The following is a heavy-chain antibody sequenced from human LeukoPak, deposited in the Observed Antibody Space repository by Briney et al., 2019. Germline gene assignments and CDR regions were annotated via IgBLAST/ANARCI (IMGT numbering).Heavy chain of an antibody. CDR3: ARPYDTRGYFPDY. Sequence: GGSLRLSCAASGFIFSDYAMNWVRQAPGKGLEWVSSISRGSDHIFYADSMMGRFTISRDNAKNSLYLQMNSLGAEDTAVYYCARPYDTRGYFPDYWGQGTLVTVSS. D-gene: IGHD3-22*01. J-gene: IGHJ4*02. CDR2: ISRGSDHI. CDR1: GFIFSDYA. V-gene: IGHV3-21*01.